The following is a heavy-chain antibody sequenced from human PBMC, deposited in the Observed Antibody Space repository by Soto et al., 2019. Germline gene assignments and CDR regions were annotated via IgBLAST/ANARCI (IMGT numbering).Heavy chain of an antibody. CDR2: IYYSGST. Sequence: QLQLQESGPGLVKPSETLSLTCTVSGGSISSSSYYWGWIRQPPGKGLEWIGSIYYSGSTYYNPSLKSRVTISVDTSKNQFSLKLSSVTAADTAVYYCARHPSRMATWEFDPWGQGTLVTVSS. CDR1: GGSISSSSYY. V-gene: IGHV4-39*01. J-gene: IGHJ5*02. D-gene: IGHD5-12*01. CDR3: ARHPSRMATWEFDP.